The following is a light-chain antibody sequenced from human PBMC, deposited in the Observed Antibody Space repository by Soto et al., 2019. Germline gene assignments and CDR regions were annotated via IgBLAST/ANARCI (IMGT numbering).Light chain of an antibody. Sequence: DLQMTPSPSTQSASVGDRLTITFRASQSISSWLAWYQQKPGKAPKLLIYDASSLESGVPSRFSGSGSGTEFTLTISSLQPEDFATYYCKQYNSYGTVGQGTKVDIK. J-gene: IGKJ1*01. CDR2: DAS. CDR1: QSISSW. V-gene: IGKV1-5*01. CDR3: KQYNSYGT.